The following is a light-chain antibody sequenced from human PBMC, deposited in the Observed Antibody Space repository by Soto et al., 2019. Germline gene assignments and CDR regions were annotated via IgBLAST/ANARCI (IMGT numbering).Light chain of an antibody. CDR1: RTLLYSANNKNY. CDR2: DTS. J-gene: IGKJ4*01. Sequence: DIVMTQSPDSLAVSLGERATISCRSSRTLLYSANNKNYLAWYQHKPGQTPRLLIYDTSARATGVPARFSGSRSGPEFTLTINSLQSEDFAIYYCQRYNNWPLTFGGGTKVESK. V-gene: IGKV4-1*01. CDR3: QRYNNWPLT.